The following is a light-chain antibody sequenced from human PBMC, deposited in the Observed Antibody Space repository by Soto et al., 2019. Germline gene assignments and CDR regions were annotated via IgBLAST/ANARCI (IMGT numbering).Light chain of an antibody. V-gene: IGKV1-17*01. CDR3: QQYNNWPSIT. CDR2: AAS. Sequence: QMTQSPSSLSASVGEKIIITCRXSRDVGSDVSWYQQKPGQAPKLLIYAASNLYTGVPSRFSGSRSGTEFTLTISSLQPEDFAVYYCQQYNNWPSITFGQGTRLEIK. J-gene: IGKJ5*01. CDR1: RDVGSD.